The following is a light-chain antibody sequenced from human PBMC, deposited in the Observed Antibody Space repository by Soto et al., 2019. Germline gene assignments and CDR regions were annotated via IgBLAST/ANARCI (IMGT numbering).Light chain of an antibody. V-gene: IGLV1-44*01. CDR3: AAWDDSPNGYV. CDR1: SSNIGSKT. CDR2: GSD. J-gene: IGLJ1*01. Sequence: QSVLTQPPSASETPGQRVTISCSGSSSNIGSKTVNWYQQLPGTAPKLLIYGSDQRPSGVPDRFSGSKSGTSASLAISGLQSEDEADYYCAAWDDSPNGYVFGTGTKVTVL.